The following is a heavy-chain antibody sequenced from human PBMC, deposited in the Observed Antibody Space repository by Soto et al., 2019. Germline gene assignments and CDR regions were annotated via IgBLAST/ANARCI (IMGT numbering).Heavy chain of an antibody. J-gene: IGHJ6*02. CDR3: AAPVGIAPTGEDGMDV. D-gene: IGHD2-8*02. Sequence: SVKVSCKASGGTFSIYGFSWVRQAPGQGPEWIGGIIPILTTPNYAQKFQGRVTIVADESTTTVYRERSSLKFEDTAVYYCAAPVGIAPTGEDGMDVWGQGTSVTVSS. V-gene: IGHV1-69*13. CDR2: IIPILTTP. CDR1: GGTFSIYG.